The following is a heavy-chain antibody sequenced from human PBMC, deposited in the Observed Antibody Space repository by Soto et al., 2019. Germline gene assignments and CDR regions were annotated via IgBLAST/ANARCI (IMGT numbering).Heavy chain of an antibody. D-gene: IGHD3-3*01. V-gene: IGHV3-15*07. CDR2: IKSKTDGGTT. CDR1: GFTFSNAW. CDR3: TTTGSKTYYDFWSGSDYYDGMAV. J-gene: IGHJ6*02. Sequence: EVQLVESGGGLVKPGGSLRLSCAASGFTFSNAWMNWVRQAPGKGLEWVGRIKSKTDGGTTDYAAPVKGRFTISRDDSKNTMYLQINSLKTEDTAVYYWTTTGSKTYYDFWSGSDYYDGMAVWGQGTTVTVSS.